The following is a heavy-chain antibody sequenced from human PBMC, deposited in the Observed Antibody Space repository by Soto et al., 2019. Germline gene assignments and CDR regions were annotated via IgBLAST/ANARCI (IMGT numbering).Heavy chain of an antibody. Sequence: QLQLQESGPGLVNPSETLSLTCAVSGGSISGSYDSWVWIRQSPGKGPEWIGSVFYTGFTSYNPSLESRGSVSVDTSKNQFSLKVSGVSAADTAVYYCATSQKGYNWNYFDHWGQGALVTVSS. V-gene: IGHV4-39*01. J-gene: IGHJ4*02. CDR2: VFYTGFT. CDR3: ATSQKGYNWNYFDH. D-gene: IGHD1-20*01. CDR1: GGSISGSYDS.